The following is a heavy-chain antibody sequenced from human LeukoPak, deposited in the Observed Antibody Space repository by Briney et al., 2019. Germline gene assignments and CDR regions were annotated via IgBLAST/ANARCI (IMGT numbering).Heavy chain of an antibody. J-gene: IGHJ4*02. V-gene: IGHV3-74*01. CDR3: ARGASSGHYVSGDY. CDR2: ISFDAATT. D-gene: IGHD3-22*01. Sequence: GGSLRLSCAASGFTFNKYWVHWVRQAPGKGLGWVSRISFDAATTSYADSVKGRFTISRDNVKNTVSLQMNSLRAEDTAIYYCARGASSGHYVSGDYWGQGTLVTVSA. CDR1: GFTFNKYW.